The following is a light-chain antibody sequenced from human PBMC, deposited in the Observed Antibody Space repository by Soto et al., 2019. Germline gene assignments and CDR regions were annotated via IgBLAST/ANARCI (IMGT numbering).Light chain of an antibody. CDR2: DVS. CDR1: SSDVGGYNY. Sequence: QSALTQPASVSGSPGQSITISCTGTSSDVGGYNYVSWYQQHPPKAPKLMIYDVSNWPSGVSDRFSGSKSGNTASLTISGLQAEDEADYYCYSYTTSSTYVFGTGTKVTVL. J-gene: IGLJ1*01. V-gene: IGLV2-14*01. CDR3: YSYTTSSTYV.